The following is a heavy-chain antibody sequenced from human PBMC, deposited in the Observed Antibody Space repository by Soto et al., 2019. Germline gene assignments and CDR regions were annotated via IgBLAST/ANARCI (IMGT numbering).Heavy chain of an antibody. CDR3: ATSHGGH. V-gene: IGHV3-23*01. D-gene: IGHD3-10*01. J-gene: IGHJ4*02. CDR2: ITGGGGST. Sequence: GGSLRLSCAASGFTFSSYAMSWVRQAPGKGLEWVSVITGGGGSTYYTDSVRGRFTISRDNSKNTLYLQMNSLRADDTALYYCATSHGGHWGQGTLVTVSS. CDR1: GFTFSSYA.